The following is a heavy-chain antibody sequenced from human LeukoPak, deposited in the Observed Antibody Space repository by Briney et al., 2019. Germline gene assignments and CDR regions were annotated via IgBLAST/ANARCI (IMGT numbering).Heavy chain of an antibody. CDR1: GYTFTSYD. J-gene: IGHJ6*03. V-gene: IGHV1-8*03. CDR3: ARAHDPHYYDPADYYMDV. CDR2: MDPNSGNT. Sequence: GASVKVSCKASGYTFTSYDINWVRQATGQGLEWMGWMDPNSGNTGYAQKFQGRVTITRNTSISTAYMELSSLRSEDTAVYYCARAHDPHYYDPADYYMDVWGKGTTVTVSS. D-gene: IGHD3-22*01.